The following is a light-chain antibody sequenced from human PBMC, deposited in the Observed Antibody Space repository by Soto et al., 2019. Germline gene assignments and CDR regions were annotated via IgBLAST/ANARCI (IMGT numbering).Light chain of an antibody. CDR3: SSYTTISTYV. V-gene: IGLV2-14*01. CDR1: SRDVGGYNY. CDR2: DVR. J-gene: IGLJ1*01. Sequence: QSVLTQPASLSGSPGQSITISCTGTSRDVGGYNYVSWYQQHPGKAPKLMIYDVRNRPSGVSNRFSGSKSVNTASLTISGLQAEDEADYYCSSYTTISTYVFGTGTKVTVL.